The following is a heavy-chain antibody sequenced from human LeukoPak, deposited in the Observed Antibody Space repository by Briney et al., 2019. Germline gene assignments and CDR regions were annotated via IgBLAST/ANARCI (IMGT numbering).Heavy chain of an antibody. CDR3: ARYEWGGATTEYWFDP. J-gene: IGHJ5*02. CDR2: IYPGDSDT. Sequence: ESLKISCKGSGYSFTSYWIGWVRQMPGKGLEWMGIIYPGDSDTRYSPSFQGQVTISADKSISTAYLQWSSLKASDTAMYYCARYEWGGATTEYWFDPWGQGTLVTVSS. V-gene: IGHV5-51*01. CDR1: GYSFTSYW. D-gene: IGHD1-26*01.